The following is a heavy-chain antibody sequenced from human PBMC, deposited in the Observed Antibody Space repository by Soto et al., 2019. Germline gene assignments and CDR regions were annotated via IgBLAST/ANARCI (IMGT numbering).Heavy chain of an antibody. V-gene: IGHV4-59*08. CDR1: GGSISSYY. CDR2: IYYSGST. J-gene: IGHJ5*02. Sequence: PSETLSLTCTVSGGSISSYYWSWIRQPPGKGLEWIGYIYYSGSTNYNPSLKSRVTISVDRSKNQFSLKLSSVTAADTAVYYCARFAIPAARDWFDPWGQGTLVTVSS. CDR3: ARFAIPAARDWFDP. D-gene: IGHD2-2*01.